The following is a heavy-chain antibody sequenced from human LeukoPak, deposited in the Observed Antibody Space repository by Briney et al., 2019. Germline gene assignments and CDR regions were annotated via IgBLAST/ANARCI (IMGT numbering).Heavy chain of an antibody. J-gene: IGHJ4*02. CDR3: AKIDYYDLHFDY. D-gene: IGHD3-22*01. CDR1: GFTFSSYA. Sequence: GGALRLSCAASGFTFSSYAMSWVRQAPGKGLEWVSALSDSGGNTYYADSVKGRFAISRDSSKNTLYLQMNSLRAEDTAVYYCAKIDYYDLHFDYWGQGTLVTVSS. CDR2: LSDSGGNT. V-gene: IGHV3-23*01.